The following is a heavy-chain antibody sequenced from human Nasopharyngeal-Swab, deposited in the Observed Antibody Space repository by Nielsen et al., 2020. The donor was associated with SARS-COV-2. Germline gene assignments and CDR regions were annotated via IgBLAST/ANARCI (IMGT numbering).Heavy chain of an antibody. D-gene: IGHD5-18*01. CDR3: ARDSGYSYGYRLDAFDI. CDR1: GFTFSSYA. CDR2: ISGSGGST. V-gene: IGHV3-23*01. J-gene: IGHJ3*02. Sequence: GESLKISCAASGFTFSSYAMSWVRQAPGKGLEWVSAISGSGGSTYYADSVKGRFTISRDNSKNTLYLQMNSLRAEDTAVYYCARDSGYSYGYRLDAFDIWGQGTMVTVSS.